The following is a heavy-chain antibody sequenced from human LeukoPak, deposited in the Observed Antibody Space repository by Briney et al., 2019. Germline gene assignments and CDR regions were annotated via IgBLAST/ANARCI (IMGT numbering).Heavy chain of an antibody. CDR2: INYSGGT. CDR1: GGSISSYY. CDR3: AREGYGDNSGALDY. J-gene: IGHJ4*02. V-gene: IGHV4-59*01. D-gene: IGHD4-23*01. Sequence: SETLSLTCTVSGGSISSYYCSWIRQSPGKGLEWFGYINYSGGTDYNPSLKSRVTISVDTSKNQFSLKLNSVTAADTAVYYCAREGYGDNSGALDYWGRGTLVTVSS.